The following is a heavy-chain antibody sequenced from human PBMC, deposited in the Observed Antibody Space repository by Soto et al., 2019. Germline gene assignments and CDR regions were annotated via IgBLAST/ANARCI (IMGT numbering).Heavy chain of an antibody. V-gene: IGHV3-23*01. CDR1: GFTFSTFA. Sequence: EVQVLESGGGLVQPGGSLKLSCAASGFTFSTFAMSWVRQAPRKGLEWVSSVSGSGETTYYADSVKGRFTISRDNSKNTLWLQMNSLRAEDTAVYYCAKDSNFYGSGSYYVYWGHGTLVTVSS. CDR3: AKDSNFYGSGSYYVY. J-gene: IGHJ4*01. CDR2: VSGSGETT. D-gene: IGHD3-10*01.